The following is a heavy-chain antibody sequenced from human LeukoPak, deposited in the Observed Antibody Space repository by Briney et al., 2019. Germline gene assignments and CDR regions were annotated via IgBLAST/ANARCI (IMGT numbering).Heavy chain of an antibody. CDR1: GFTFIDYD. CDR3: ASGGIQVSGIDEFDY. CDR2: IGIRGDT. V-gene: IGHV3-13*01. Sequence: GGSLRLSCAASGFTFIDYDMHWVRQVIGKGLEWVSAIGIRGDTHYSGSVKGRFTISRENAESSLYLQMNSLRAEDTAVYYCASGGIQVSGIDEFDYWGQGTLVTVSS. J-gene: IGHJ4*02. D-gene: IGHD6-19*01.